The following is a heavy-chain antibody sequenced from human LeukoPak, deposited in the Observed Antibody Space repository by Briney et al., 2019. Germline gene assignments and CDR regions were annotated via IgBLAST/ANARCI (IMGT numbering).Heavy chain of an antibody. D-gene: IGHD5-18*01. CDR2: IIPIFGTA. V-gene: IGHV1-69*01. J-gene: IGHJ4*02. Sequence: ASVKVSCKASGGTFSSYAISWVRQATGQGLEWMGGIIPIFGTANYAQKFQGRVTITADESTSTTNMELSRLRSEDTALYYCTRRKWIPGGQYYFDYWGQGPLVTVSA. CDR1: GGTFSSYA. CDR3: TRRKWIPGGQYYFDY.